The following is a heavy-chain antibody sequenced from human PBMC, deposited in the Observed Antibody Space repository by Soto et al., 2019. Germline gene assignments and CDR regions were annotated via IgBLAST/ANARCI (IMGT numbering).Heavy chain of an antibody. J-gene: IGHJ3*02. CDR3: ARPYYGDNAFDI. Sequence: SETLSLTCTVSGGSISSGDYYWSWIRQPPGKGLEWIGYIYYSGSTYYNPSLKSRVTISVDTSKNQFSLKLSSVTAADAAVYYCARPYYGDNAFDIWGQGTMVTVSS. CDR1: GGSISSGDYY. CDR2: IYYSGST. D-gene: IGHD4-17*01. V-gene: IGHV4-30-4*01.